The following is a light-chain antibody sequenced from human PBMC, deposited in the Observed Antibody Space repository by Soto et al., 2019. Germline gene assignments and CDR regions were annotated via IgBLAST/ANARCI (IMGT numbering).Light chain of an antibody. Sequence: DIPMTQSPSTLSASVRDRITITCRARLSITSWSAWYHQKPGKAPKLLIYTVSSLDSGVPSRVSGTGAVTDFTLTISSLQPADVATYYCQQDNHSAGTFGQGTKLEIK. CDR1: LSITSW. V-gene: IGKV1-5*03. J-gene: IGKJ2*01. CDR2: TVS. CDR3: QQDNHSAGT.